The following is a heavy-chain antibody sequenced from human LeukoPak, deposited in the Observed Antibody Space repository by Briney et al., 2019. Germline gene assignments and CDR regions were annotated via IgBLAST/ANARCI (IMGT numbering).Heavy chain of an antibody. V-gene: IGHV3-15*01. CDR1: GFTFSNAW. CDR2: IKSKTDGGTT. D-gene: IGHD2-2*01. CDR3: TTGTGYCSSTSCFLDY. J-gene: IGHJ4*02. Sequence: PGGSLRLSCAASGFTFSNAWMSWVRQAPGKGLEWGGRIKSKTDGGTTDYAAPVKGRFTISRDDSKNTLYLKMNSLKTEDTAVYYCTTGTGYCSSTSCFLDYWGQGTLVTVSS.